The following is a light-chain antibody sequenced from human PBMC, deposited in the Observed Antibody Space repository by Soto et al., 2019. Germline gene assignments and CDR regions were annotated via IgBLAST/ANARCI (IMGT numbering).Light chain of an antibody. Sequence: QSVLTQPPSASGTPGQRVTISCSGSSSNIGSNTVNWYQQLPGTAPKLLIYNNNQRPSGVPDRFSGSKSGTSAALAISGLQSEDEADYYCAAWDARLRGQFGGGTKVTVL. V-gene: IGLV1-44*01. J-gene: IGLJ2*01. CDR2: NNN. CDR3: AAWDARLRGQ. CDR1: SSNIGSNT.